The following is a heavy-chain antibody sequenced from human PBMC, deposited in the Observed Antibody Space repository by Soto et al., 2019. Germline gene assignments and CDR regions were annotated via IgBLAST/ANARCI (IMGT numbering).Heavy chain of an antibody. D-gene: IGHD3-3*02. CDR1: GGSFTSYA. V-gene: IGHV1-69*06. CDR2: IIPIFRTP. Sequence: QVQLVQSGTEVKKPGSSVKVSCQASGGSFTSYAFAWVRQAPGQGLEWVGGIIPIFRTPNYAQKFQGRVTITSDRSTSTVYLDLTGMTSXXXXXXFCARDPRPHFSXXXSDV. CDR3: ARDPRPHFSXXXSDV. J-gene: IGHJ6*01.